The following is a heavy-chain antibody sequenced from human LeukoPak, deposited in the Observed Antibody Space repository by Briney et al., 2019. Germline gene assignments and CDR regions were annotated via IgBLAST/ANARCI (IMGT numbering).Heavy chain of an antibody. Sequence: PAASVKVSCKASGGTFSSYAISWVRQAPGQGLEWMGGIIPIFGTANYAQKFQGRVTITTDESTSTAYMELSSLRSEDTAVYYCARDRNRITIFGVVSEAFDIWGQGTMVTVSS. J-gene: IGHJ3*02. CDR2: IIPIFGTA. CDR3: ARDRNRITIFGVVSEAFDI. V-gene: IGHV1-69*05. D-gene: IGHD3-3*01. CDR1: GGTFSSYA.